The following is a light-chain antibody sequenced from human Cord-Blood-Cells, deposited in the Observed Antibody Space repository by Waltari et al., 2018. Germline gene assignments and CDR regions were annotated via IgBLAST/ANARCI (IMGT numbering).Light chain of an antibody. Sequence: EIVLTQSPATLSLSPGERATLSCRASQSVSSYLAWYQQKPGQAPRLLIYDASSRATGIPARFSGSGSGTDFTRTISSLEPEDFAVYYCQQRSNWLTFGGGTKVEIK. CDR2: DAS. CDR3: QQRSNWLT. CDR1: QSVSSY. J-gene: IGKJ4*01. V-gene: IGKV3-11*01.